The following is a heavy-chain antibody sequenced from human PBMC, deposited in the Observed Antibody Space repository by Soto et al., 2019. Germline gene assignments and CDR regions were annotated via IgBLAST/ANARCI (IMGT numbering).Heavy chain of an antibody. CDR2: INPKSGGT. J-gene: IGHJ6*02. Sequence: APVKVSCKASGYSFTDYHMHWVRQAPGQGLEWLGRINPKSGGTSTAQKFQGWVTMTTDTSISTASMELTRLTSDDTAIYYCARGDSTDCSNGVCSFFYNHDMDVWGQGTTVTVSS. CDR1: GYSFTDYH. V-gene: IGHV1-2*04. D-gene: IGHD2-8*01. CDR3: ARGDSTDCSNGVCSFFYNHDMDV.